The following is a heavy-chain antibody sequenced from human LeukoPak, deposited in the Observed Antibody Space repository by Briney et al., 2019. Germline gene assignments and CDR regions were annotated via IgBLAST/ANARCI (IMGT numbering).Heavy chain of an antibody. CDR3: ARDGYHYYGSGTYFGYYYMDV. CDR1: GFTFSSYW. D-gene: IGHD3-10*01. CDR2: IKEDGSES. V-gene: IGHV3-7*01. J-gene: IGHJ6*03. Sequence: GGSLRLSCAASGFTFSSYWMSWVRQAPGKGLEWVANIKEDGSESYSVDSVRGRFTISRDNAKNSLYPQMNSLRAEDTAVYYCARDGYHYYGSGTYFGYYYMDVWGKGTTVTISS.